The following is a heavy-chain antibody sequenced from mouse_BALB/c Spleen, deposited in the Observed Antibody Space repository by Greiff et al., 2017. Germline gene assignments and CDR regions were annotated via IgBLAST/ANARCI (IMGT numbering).Heavy chain of an antibody. J-gene: IGHJ4*01. Sequence: EVKLMESGGGLVQPGGSLRLSCATSGFTFSDFYMEWVRQPPGKRLEWIAASRNKANDYTTEYSASVKGRFIVSRDTSQSIIYLQMNALRAEDTAIYYCARDAYWDGDAMDDWGQGTSVTVSS. CDR1: GFTFSDFY. CDR3: ARDAYWDGDAMDD. CDR2: SRNKANDYTT. V-gene: IGHV7-1*02. D-gene: IGHD4-1*01.